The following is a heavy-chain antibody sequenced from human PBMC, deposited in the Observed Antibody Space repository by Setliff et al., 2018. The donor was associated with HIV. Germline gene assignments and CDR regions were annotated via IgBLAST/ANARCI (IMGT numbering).Heavy chain of an antibody. V-gene: IGHV1-69*13. CDR3: AIDMVGGWLRPMPDF. Sequence: SVKVSCKASGGTFSSYAISWVRQAPGQGLEWMGGIIPIFGTANYAQKFLGRVTITADESTNTAYMELSGLRSGDTAVYYCAIDMVGGWLRPMPDFWGQGALVTVSS. D-gene: IGHD2-2*01. J-gene: IGHJ4*02. CDR2: IIPIFGTA. CDR1: GGTFSSYA.